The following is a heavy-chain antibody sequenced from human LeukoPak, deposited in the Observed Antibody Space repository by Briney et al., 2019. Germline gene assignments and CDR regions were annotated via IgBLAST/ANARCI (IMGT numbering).Heavy chain of an antibody. D-gene: IGHD5-12*01. CDR3: ASNFRLSGYDGVYYYYMDV. J-gene: IGHJ6*03. CDR1: GYTFTGYY. Sequence: GASVKVSCKASGYTFTGYYMHWVRQAPGQGLEWMGWINPNSGGTNYAQKFQGRVTMTRDTSISTAYMELSRLRSDDTAVYYCASNFRLSGYDGVYYYYMDVWGKGTTVTVSS. CDR2: INPNSGGT. V-gene: IGHV1-2*02.